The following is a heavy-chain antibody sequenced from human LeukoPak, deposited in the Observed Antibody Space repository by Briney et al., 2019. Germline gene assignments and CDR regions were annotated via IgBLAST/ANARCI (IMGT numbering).Heavy chain of an antibody. D-gene: IGHD3-16*01. V-gene: IGHV1-46*01. CDR2: INPSGGSA. J-gene: IGHJ3*01. Sequence: ASVKVSCKASGYTFMNYYMNWVRQAPGQGLEWMGVINPSGGSADYAQKLQGRIATTRDTSTSTFHMELSGLRSEDTAVYYCARNKGERPTWEIYFSGAAFDFWGQGTLVTVSS. CDR3: ARNKGERPTWEIYFSGAAFDF. CDR1: GYTFMNYY.